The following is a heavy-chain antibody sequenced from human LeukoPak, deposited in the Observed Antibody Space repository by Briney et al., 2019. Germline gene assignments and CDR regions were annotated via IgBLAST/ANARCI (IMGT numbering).Heavy chain of an antibody. D-gene: IGHD3-3*01. J-gene: IGHJ5*02. Sequence: SETLSLTCTVSGGSISSYYWSWIRQPPGKGLEWIGYIYYSGSTNYNPSLKSRVTISVDTSKNQFSLKLSSVTAADTAVCYCAREITIFGVVRFDPWGQGTLVTVSS. CDR1: GGSISSYY. CDR2: IYYSGST. V-gene: IGHV4-59*01. CDR3: AREITIFGVVRFDP.